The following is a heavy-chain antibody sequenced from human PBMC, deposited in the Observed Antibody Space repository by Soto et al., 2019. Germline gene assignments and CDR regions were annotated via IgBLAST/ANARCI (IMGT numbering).Heavy chain of an antibody. D-gene: IGHD3-22*01. CDR1: GGSISSSSYY. CDR2: IYYSGST. J-gene: IGHJ5*02. Sequence: QLQLQESGPGLVKPSETLSLTCTVSGGSISSSSYYWGWIRQPPGKGLEWIGSIYYSGSTYYNPSLKSRVTISXXTXKNXFSLKLSSVTAADTAVYYCARQDDSSGYYYRRFDPWGQGTLVTVSS. CDR3: ARQDDSSGYYYRRFDP. V-gene: IGHV4-39*01.